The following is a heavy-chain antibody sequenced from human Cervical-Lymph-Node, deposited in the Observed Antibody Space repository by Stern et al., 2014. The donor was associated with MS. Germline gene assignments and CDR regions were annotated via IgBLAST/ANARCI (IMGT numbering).Heavy chain of an antibody. CDR2: IYYSGIT. D-gene: IGHD3-9*01. Sequence: QMQLVQSGPGLVKPSQTLSLTCTVSGGSISSADYYWSWIRQHPGKGLEWIGYIYYSGITYYNPSLKSRVTISLDTSKNQFSLKLISLSAADTAVFYCARTYYDLMTGYPDAFDIWGQGTMVTVSS. CDR3: ARTYYDLMTGYPDAFDI. J-gene: IGHJ3*02. V-gene: IGHV4-31*03. CDR1: GGSISSADYY.